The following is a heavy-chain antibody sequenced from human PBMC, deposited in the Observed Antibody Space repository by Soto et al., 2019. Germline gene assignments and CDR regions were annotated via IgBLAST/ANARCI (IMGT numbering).Heavy chain of an antibody. J-gene: IGHJ4*02. CDR2: ISGSGGST. Sequence: GGSLRLSCAASGFTFNTYAMSWVRQAPGKGLEWVSAISGSGGSTYYADSVKGRFTISRDNSKNTLYLQMNSLRAGDTAVYYCAKDFFALRRGTSSADYWGQGTLVTVSS. V-gene: IGHV3-23*01. CDR1: GFTFNTYA. CDR3: AKDFFALRRGTSSADY. D-gene: IGHD3-10*01.